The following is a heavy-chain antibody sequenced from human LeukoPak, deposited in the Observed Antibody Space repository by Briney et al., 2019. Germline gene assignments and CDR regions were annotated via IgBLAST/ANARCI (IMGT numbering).Heavy chain of an antibody. V-gene: IGHV3-23*01. Sequence: GGSLRLSCAASGFTFSDYYMSWVRQAPGKGLEWVSSMSGSGGSTYYADSVKGRFTISRDNSKNTLYLQMNSLRAEDTAVYYCAKIGGSIIFWGQGTLVTVSS. CDR2: MSGSGGST. CDR3: AKIGGSIIF. CDR1: GFTFSDYY. D-gene: IGHD3-16*01. J-gene: IGHJ4*02.